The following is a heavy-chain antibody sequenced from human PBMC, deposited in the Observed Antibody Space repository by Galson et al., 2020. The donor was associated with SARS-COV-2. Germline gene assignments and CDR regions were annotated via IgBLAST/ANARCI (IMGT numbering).Heavy chain of an antibody. Sequence: ASVKVSCKASGYTFTSYYMHWLRQAPGQGLEWLGIINPSGGSTSYAQKFQGRVTMTRDTSTSTVYMELSSLRSEDTAVYYCARDRQLAPWGIYSGYDLNYYYGMDVWGQGTTVTVSS. CDR3: ARDRQLAPWGIYSGYDLNYYYGMDV. CDR1: GYTFTSYY. D-gene: IGHD5-12*01. V-gene: IGHV1-46*01. J-gene: IGHJ6*02. CDR2: INPSGGST.